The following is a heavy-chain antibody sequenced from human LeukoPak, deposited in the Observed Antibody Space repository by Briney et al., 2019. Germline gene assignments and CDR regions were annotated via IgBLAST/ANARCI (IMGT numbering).Heavy chain of an antibody. Sequence: PSQTLSLTCTVSGGSISSGDYYWSWIRQPPGKGLEWIGYIYYSGSTNYNPSLKSRVTISVDTSKNQFSLKLSSVTAADTAVYYCARHFSGYYGLFDYWGQGTLVTVSS. CDR2: IYYSGST. CDR1: GGSISSGDYY. CDR3: ARHFSGYYGLFDY. V-gene: IGHV4-30-4*01. D-gene: IGHD3-22*01. J-gene: IGHJ4*02.